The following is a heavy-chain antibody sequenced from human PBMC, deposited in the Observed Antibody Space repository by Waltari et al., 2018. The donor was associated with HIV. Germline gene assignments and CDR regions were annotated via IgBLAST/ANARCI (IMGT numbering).Heavy chain of an antibody. CDR1: GFTFSSHW. J-gene: IGHJ6*02. Sequence: EVKLVESGGGLVQPGGSLRLSCAAPGFTFSSHWISWVRQAPGKGLAWVASIKQGGSDKYYVDSVKGRFTISRDNAKNSLSLQMNSLRAEDTAVYFCARGRAALGVWGQGTTVTVSS. CDR2: IKQGGSDK. D-gene: IGHD6-25*01. CDR3: ARGRAALGV. V-gene: IGHV3-7*01.